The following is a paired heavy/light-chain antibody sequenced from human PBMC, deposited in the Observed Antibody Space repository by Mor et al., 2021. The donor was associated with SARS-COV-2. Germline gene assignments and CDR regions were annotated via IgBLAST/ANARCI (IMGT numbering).Light chain of an antibody. V-gene: IGLV3-1*01. CDR2: QDS. J-gene: IGLJ2*01. Sequence: SYELTQPPSVSVSPGQTASITCSGDKLGDKYACWYQQKPGQSPVLVIYQDSKRPSGIPERFSGSNSGNTATLTISGTQAMDEADYYCQAWDSSLPVFGGGTKLTVL. CDR1: KLGDKY. CDR3: QAWDSSLPV.
Heavy chain of an antibody. J-gene: IGHJ6*02. CDR3: AVPYQLLDEGYYYGMDV. D-gene: IGHD2-2*01. V-gene: IGHV5-51*01. Sequence: EVQLVQSGAEVKKPGESLKISCKGSGYSFTSYWIGWVRQMPGKGLEWMGIIYPGDSDTRYSPSFQGQVTISADKSISTAYLQWSSLKASDTAMYYCAVPYQLLDEGYYYGMDVWGQGTTVTVSS. CDR2: IYPGDSDT. CDR1: GYSFTSYW.